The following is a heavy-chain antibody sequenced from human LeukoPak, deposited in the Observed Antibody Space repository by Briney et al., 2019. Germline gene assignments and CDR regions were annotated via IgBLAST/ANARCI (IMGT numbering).Heavy chain of an antibody. CDR1: GFTFSSYA. CDR2: ISGSGGST. Sequence: GGSLRLSCAASGFTFSSYAMSWVRQAPGKGLEWVSAISGSGGSTYYADSVKGRFTISRDNSKNTLYLQMNSLRAEDTAVYYCAKDLPRHRDGYRNYYYYGMDVWGQGTTVTVSS. D-gene: IGHD5-24*01. J-gene: IGHJ6*02. CDR3: AKDLPRHRDGYRNYYYYGMDV. V-gene: IGHV3-23*01.